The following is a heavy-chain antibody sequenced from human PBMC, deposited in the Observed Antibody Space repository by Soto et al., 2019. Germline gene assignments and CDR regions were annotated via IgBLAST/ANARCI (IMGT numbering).Heavy chain of an antibody. CDR2: ISYDGSNK. Sequence: QVQLVESGGGVVQPGRSLRLSCAASGFTFSSYGMHWVRQAPGKGLEWVAVISYDGSNKYYAASVKGRFTISRDNSKNTLYLQMNSLRAEDTAVYYCAKDRGSGYSHLCDYWGQGTLVTVSS. CDR1: GFTFSSYG. V-gene: IGHV3-30*18. J-gene: IGHJ4*02. CDR3: AKDRGSGYSHLCDY. D-gene: IGHD3-22*01.